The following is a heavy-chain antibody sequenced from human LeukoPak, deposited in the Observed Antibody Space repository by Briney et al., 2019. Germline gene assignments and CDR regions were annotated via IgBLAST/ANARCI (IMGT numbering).Heavy chain of an antibody. CDR3: ARTYYYGSGRYFDC. V-gene: IGHV4-59*01. D-gene: IGHD3-10*01. CDR1: GGSLSNYY. J-gene: IGHJ4*02. Sequence: SETLSLTCTISGGSLSNYYWSWIRQPPGQGLEWIGYIYHSGNTNYNPSLKSRVTVSVDTSKDQFSLKLTSVTAADTAVYYCARTYYYGSGRYFDCWGQGTQVTVSS. CDR2: IYHSGNT.